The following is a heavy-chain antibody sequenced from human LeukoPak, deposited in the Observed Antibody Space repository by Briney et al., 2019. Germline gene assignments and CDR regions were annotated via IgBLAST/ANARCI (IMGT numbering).Heavy chain of an antibody. CDR3: AKDGGAVVVAATPRGMDV. Sequence: GRSLRLSCAASGFTFDDYAMHWVRQAPGKGLEWVSGISWNSGSIGYADSVRGRFTISRDNAKNSLYLQMNSLRAEDTALYYCAKDGGAVVVAATPRGMDVWGQGTTVTVS. CDR1: GFTFDDYA. V-gene: IGHV3-9*01. D-gene: IGHD2-15*01. J-gene: IGHJ6*02. CDR2: ISWNSGSI.